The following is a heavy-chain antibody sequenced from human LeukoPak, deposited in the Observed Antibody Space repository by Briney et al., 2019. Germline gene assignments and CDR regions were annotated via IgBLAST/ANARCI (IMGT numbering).Heavy chain of an antibody. D-gene: IGHD3-9*01. V-gene: IGHV3-21*01. J-gene: IGHJ4*02. CDR3: ARDRIRYFDWLGFDY. CDR1: GFTLSSYS. CDR2: ISSSSSYI. Sequence: GGSLRLSCAASGFTLSSYSINWVRQAPGKGLEWVSSISSSSSYIYYADSVKGRFTISRDNARKSLYLQMNSLRAEDAAVYYCARDRIRYFDWLGFDYWGQGTLVTVSS.